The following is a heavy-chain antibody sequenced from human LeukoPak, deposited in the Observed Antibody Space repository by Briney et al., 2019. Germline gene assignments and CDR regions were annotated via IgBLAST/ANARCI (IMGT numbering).Heavy chain of an antibody. CDR3: TRDRGAMNDFDY. CDR2: TSNHGNDG. Sequence: PGGSLRLSCTDSGFTFCSYAMHWVRQSPGKGLEWVAVTSNHGNDGFYADSVKGRFTISRDNSKKTLYLQMDSLRPDDTGVYYCTRDRGAMNDFDYWGQGTLVSVSS. CDR1: GFTFCSYA. J-gene: IGHJ4*02. D-gene: IGHD2-2*01. V-gene: IGHV3-30-3*01.